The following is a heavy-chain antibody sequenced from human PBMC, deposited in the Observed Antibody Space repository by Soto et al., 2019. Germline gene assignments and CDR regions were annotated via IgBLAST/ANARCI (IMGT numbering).Heavy chain of an antibody. CDR1: GGSFSGYY. CDR2: VNHSGST. D-gene: IGHD3-3*01. V-gene: IGHV4-34*01. J-gene: IGHJ4*02. Sequence: SETLSLTCAVYGGSFSGYYWSWIRQPPGKWLEWIGEVNHSGSTNYNPSLKSRVTISVDTSKNQFSLKLSSVTAADTAVYYCARGPYDFWSGYYHDYWGQGTLVTV. CDR3: ARGPYDFWSGYYHDY.